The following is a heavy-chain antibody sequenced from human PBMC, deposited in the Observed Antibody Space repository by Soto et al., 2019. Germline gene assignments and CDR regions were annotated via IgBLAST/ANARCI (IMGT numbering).Heavy chain of an antibody. CDR3: VKVSYSSLTTLGSAFDV. CDR2: ISWSGDNM. CDR1: GFTFDDYA. Sequence: QLVESGGGLVQPGRSLRLSCAASGFTFDDYAMHWVRQAPGKGLECVSGISWSGDNMAYADSVKGRFLTSRDNVKNSLYLQMNSLRVEDTALYHCVKVSYSSLTTLGSAFDVWGQGTMVTVS. V-gene: IGHV3-9*01. D-gene: IGHD4-4*01. J-gene: IGHJ3*01.